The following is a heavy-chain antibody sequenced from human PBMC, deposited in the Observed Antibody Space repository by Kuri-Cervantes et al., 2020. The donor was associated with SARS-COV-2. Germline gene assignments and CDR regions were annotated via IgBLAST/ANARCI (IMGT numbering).Heavy chain of an antibody. Sequence: RSVSGGSISSYYWSWIRQPPGKGLEWSGYIYYSGSTNYNPSLKNRVTISVDTYKNQFSLKLSSVTAADTAVYYCARVRIFGVPGFAFDIWGQGTMVTVSS. J-gene: IGHJ3*02. CDR2: IYYSGST. D-gene: IGHD3-3*01. CDR1: GGSISSYY. V-gene: IGHV4-59*01. CDR3: ARVRIFGVPGFAFDI.